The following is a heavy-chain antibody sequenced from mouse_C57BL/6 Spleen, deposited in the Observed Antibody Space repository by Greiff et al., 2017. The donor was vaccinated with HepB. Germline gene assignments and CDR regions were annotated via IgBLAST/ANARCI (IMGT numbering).Heavy chain of an antibody. D-gene: IGHD1-1*01. V-gene: IGHV1-26*01. CDR1: GYTFTDYY. CDR3: AREEIYYYGSDYFDY. Sequence: EVQLQQSGPELVKPGASVKISCKASGYTFTDYYMNWVKQSHGKSLEWIGDINPNNGGTSYNQKFKGKATLTVDKSSSTAYMELRSLTSEDSAVYYCAREEIYYYGSDYFDYWGQGTTLTVSS. CDR2: INPNNGGT. J-gene: IGHJ2*01.